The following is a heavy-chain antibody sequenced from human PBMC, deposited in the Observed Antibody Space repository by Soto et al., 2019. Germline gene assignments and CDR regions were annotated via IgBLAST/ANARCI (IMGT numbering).Heavy chain of an antibody. J-gene: IGHJ6*03. Sequence: EVQLLESGGGLVQPGGSLRLSCAASGFTFSSYAMSWVRQAPGKGLEWVSSISGSGGSTDYADSVKGRFTLSRDNSKNTLYLQMNSLRAEDTAVYYCAKDREYSSRNYYMDVWGKGTTGTVSS. CDR2: ISGSGGST. CDR3: AKDREYSSRNYYMDV. CDR1: GFTFSSYA. V-gene: IGHV3-23*01. D-gene: IGHD6-13*01.